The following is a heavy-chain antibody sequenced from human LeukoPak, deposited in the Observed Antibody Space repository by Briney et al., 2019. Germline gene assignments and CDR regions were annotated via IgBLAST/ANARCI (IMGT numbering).Heavy chain of an antibody. D-gene: IGHD1-1*01. J-gene: IGHJ4*02. V-gene: IGHV3-48*03. CDR3: TRGVPGDY. Sequence: GGSLRLSCAASGFTFSSYEMNWVPQGPGKGLEWVSYISPSGNTIYYADSVKGRFTISRDNAWNTLSLQMNSLRAEDTALYYCTRGVPGDYWGQGTQVTVSS. CDR2: ISPSGNTI. CDR1: GFTFSSYE.